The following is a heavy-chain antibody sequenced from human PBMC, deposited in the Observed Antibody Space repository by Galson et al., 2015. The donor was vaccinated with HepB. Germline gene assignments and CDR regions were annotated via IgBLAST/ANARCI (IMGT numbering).Heavy chain of an antibody. CDR3: AKARLGYCSGGSCFPFDY. J-gene: IGHJ4*02. CDR2: ISVYGDTT. D-gene: IGHD2-15*01. V-gene: IGHV3-23*01. CDR1: GFTFSTYA. Sequence: SLRLSCAASGFTFSTYAMSWVRQASGKGLEWVSAISVYGDTTYYADSVKGRFTISRDNSKNTLYLQMNSLRAEETAVYYCAKARLGYCSGGSCFPFDYWGQGTLVTVSS.